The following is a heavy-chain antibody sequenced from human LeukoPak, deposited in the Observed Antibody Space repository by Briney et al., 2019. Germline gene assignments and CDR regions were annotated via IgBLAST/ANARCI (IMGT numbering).Heavy chain of an antibody. CDR3: ATGHPFGELQLLDYFDY. CDR2: ISAYNGNT. CDR1: SYTFTSYG. J-gene: IGHJ4*02. Sequence: ASVKVSCKASSYTFTSYGISWVRQAPGQGLEWMGWISAYNGNTNYAQKLQGRVTMTTDTSTSTAYMELRSLRSDDTAVYYCATGHPFGELQLLDYFDYWGQGTLVTVSS. V-gene: IGHV1-18*01. D-gene: IGHD3-10*01.